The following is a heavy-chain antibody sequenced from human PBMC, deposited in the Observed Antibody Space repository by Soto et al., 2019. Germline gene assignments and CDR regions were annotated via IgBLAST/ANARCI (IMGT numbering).Heavy chain of an antibody. D-gene: IGHD3-22*01. V-gene: IGHV1-2*04. CDR1: GYTFTGYY. Sequence: ASVKVSCKASGYTFTGYYMHWVRQAPGQGLEWMGWINPNSGGTNYAQKFQGWVTMTRDTSISTAYMELSRLRSDDTAVYYCARGGSRTTGDSSGYYHNYFDYWGQGTLVTVSS. J-gene: IGHJ4*02. CDR2: INPNSGGT. CDR3: ARGGSRTTGDSSGYYHNYFDY.